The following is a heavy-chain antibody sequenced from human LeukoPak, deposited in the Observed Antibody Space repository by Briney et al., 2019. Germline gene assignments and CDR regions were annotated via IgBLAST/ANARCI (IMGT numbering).Heavy chain of an antibody. Sequence: GRSLRLSCAASGFTFSSYGMHWVRQAPGKGLEWVAVIWYDGGNKYYADSVKGRFTISRDNSKNTLYLQMNSLRAEDTAVYYCARAPLWFGEHTNDYWGQGTLVTVSS. CDR1: GFTFSSYG. CDR2: IWYDGGNK. V-gene: IGHV3-33*01. D-gene: IGHD3-10*01. J-gene: IGHJ4*02. CDR3: ARAPLWFGEHTNDY.